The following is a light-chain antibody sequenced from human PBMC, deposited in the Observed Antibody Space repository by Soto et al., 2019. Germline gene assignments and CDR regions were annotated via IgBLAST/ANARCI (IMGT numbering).Light chain of an antibody. V-gene: IGLV2-14*02. CDR1: SSDVGSRNL. CDR2: EVS. CDR3: SSYTSITTYV. J-gene: IGLJ1*01. Sequence: QSVLTQPASVSGSPGQSITISCTGTSSDVGSRNLVSWYQQHPGKAPKLLIYEVSDRPSGISNRFSGSKSGNTASLTISGLQPEDEADYYCSSYTSITTYVFGTGTRSPS.